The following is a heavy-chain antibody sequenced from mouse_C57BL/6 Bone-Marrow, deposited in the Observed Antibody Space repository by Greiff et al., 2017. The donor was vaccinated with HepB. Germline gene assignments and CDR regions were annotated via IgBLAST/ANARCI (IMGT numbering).Heavy chain of an antibody. CDR2: IDPSDSYT. J-gene: IGHJ2*01. CDR1: GYTFTSYW. V-gene: IGHV1-69*01. Sequence: QVQLQQPGAELVMPGASVKLSCKASGYTFTSYWMHWVKQRPGQDLEWIGEIDPSDSYTNYNQKFKGKSTLTVDKSSSTAYMQLSSLTSEDSAVYYCAMAYFDYWGQGTTLTVSS. CDR3: AMAYFDY.